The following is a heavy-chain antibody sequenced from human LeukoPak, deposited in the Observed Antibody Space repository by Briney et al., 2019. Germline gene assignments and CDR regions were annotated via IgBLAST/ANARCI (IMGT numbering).Heavy chain of an antibody. CDR3: AESITMIVRAFDI. J-gene: IGHJ3*02. CDR1: GGTFSSYA. Sequence: GASVKVSCKASGGTFSSYAISWVRQAPGQGLEWMGGITPIFGTANYAQKFQGRVTITADKSTSTAYMELSSLRSEDTAVYYCAESITMIVRAFDIWGQGTMVTVSS. D-gene: IGHD3-22*01. V-gene: IGHV1-69*06. CDR2: ITPIFGTA.